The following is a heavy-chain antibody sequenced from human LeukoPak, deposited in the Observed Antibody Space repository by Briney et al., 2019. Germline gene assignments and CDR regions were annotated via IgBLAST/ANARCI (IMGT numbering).Heavy chain of an antibody. J-gene: IGHJ3*02. CDR3: TKEVRSYGAFDI. D-gene: IGHD1-26*01. CDR1: GFTFSNFA. Sequence: GGSLRLSCAASGFTFSNFAMNWVRQAPGKGLEWVSGIGRSADYTYYADSVKGRFTISRDNSNDTLYMQMNSVRVEDTAVYYCTKEVRSYGAFDIWGQGTMVTVSS. CDR2: IGRSADYT. V-gene: IGHV3-23*01.